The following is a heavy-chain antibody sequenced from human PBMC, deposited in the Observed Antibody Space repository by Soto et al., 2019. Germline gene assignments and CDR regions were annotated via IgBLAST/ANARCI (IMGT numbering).Heavy chain of an antibody. D-gene: IGHD3-3*01. CDR3: ARGLRDDFWRATKWFDP. CDR1: GGSISSSSYY. V-gene: IGHV4-39*01. CDR2: IYYSGST. Sequence: SETLSLTCTVSGGSISSSSYYWGWIRQPPGKGLEWIGSIYYSGSTYYNPSLKSRVTISVDTSKNQFSLKLSSVTAADTAVYYCARGLRDDFWRATKWFDPWGQGTLVTVSS. J-gene: IGHJ5*02.